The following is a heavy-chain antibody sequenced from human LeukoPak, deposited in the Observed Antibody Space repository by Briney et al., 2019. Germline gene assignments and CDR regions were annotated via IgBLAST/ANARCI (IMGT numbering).Heavy chain of an antibody. J-gene: IGHJ4*02. D-gene: IGHD4-17*01. CDR3: ARGLYADYAFDY. Sequence: GGSLRLSCAASGFTFSTNYMSWVRQAPGKGLEWVSVIYSGGNTYYADSVKGRFTISRDNSKNTVYLQINSLRAEDTAVYYCARGLYADYAFDYWGQGTLVTVSS. CDR2: IYSGGNT. CDR1: GFTFSTNY. V-gene: IGHV3-66*01.